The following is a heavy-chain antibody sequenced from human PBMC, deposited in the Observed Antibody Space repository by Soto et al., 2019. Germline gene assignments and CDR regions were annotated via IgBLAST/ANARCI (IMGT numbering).Heavy chain of an antibody. D-gene: IGHD1-26*01. CDR2: IYYSGST. CDR1: GGTISSWY. V-gene: IGHV4-59*08. CDR3: ARRYGSAIDY. Sequence: PSETLSLTCTVSGGTISSWYWSWIRQPPGKGLEWIGYIYYSGSTNCNPSLKSRVTISVDTSKNQFSLKLSSVTAADTAVYYCARRYGSAIDYWGQGIPVTVSS. J-gene: IGHJ4*02.